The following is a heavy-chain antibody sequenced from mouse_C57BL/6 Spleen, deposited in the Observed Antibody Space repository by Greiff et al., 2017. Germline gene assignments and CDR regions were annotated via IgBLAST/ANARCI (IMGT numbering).Heavy chain of an antibody. J-gene: IGHJ4*01. CDR3: ARRVDSSDGAMDY. CDR1: GYTFTSYW. Sequence: VKLQQPGAELVMPGASVKLSCKASGYTFTSYWMHWVKQRPGQGLEWIGEIDPSDSYTNYNQKFKGKSTLTVDKSSSTAYMQLSSLTSEDSAVYYCARRVDSSDGAMDYWGQGTSVTVSS. V-gene: IGHV1-69*01. CDR2: IDPSDSYT. D-gene: IGHD3-2*02.